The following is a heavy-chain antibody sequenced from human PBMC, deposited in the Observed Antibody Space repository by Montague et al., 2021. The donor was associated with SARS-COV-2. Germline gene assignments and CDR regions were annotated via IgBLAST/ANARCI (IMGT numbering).Heavy chain of an antibody. D-gene: IGHD3-22*01. V-gene: IGHV4-4*02. J-gene: IGHJ4*02. CDR2: IYYAGNT. CDR1: DGSISSPNW. CDR3: ARGTKRVFTYDYDSSGYASAY. Sequence: SETLSLTCAVSDGSISSPNWWNWVRQPPGKGLEWIGEIYYAGNTNYNPSLKSRVTIFIDKSKNHFSLQLSSVTAADTAVYYCARGTKRVFTYDYDSSGYASAYWGQGTLVTVSS.